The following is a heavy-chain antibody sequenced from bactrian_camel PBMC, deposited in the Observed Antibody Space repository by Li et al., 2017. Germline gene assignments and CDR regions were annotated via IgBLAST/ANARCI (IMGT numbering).Heavy chain of an antibody. D-gene: IGHD3*01. CDR2: ISTDGGST. V-gene: IGHV3S53*01. J-gene: IGHJ6*01. Sequence: VQLVESGGGSVQPGESLKLACEVSGAGYSSSTKCMGWFRQAPGKEREAVASISTDGGSTDYAGSVGGRFTISQDSAKNTVILQMNSLKPEDTAMYYCKTDMSGVFAWCRGNSGGYWGQGTQVTVS. CDR3: KTDMSGVFAWCRGNSGGY. CDR1: GAGYSSST.